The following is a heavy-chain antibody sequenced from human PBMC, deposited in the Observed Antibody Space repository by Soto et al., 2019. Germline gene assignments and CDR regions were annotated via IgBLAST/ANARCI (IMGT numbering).Heavy chain of an antibody. CDR1: GYSFTSYG. V-gene: IGHV1-18*01. J-gene: IGHJ6*02. CDR3: ARGRGGYYYYGMDV. Sequence: ASVKVSCKASGYSFTSYGISWVRQAPGQGLEWMGWISAYNGNTNYAQKLQGRVTMTTDTSTSTAYMELRSLRSDDTAVYYCARGRGGYYYYGMDVWGQGTTVTVSS. D-gene: IGHD2-15*01. CDR2: ISAYNGNT.